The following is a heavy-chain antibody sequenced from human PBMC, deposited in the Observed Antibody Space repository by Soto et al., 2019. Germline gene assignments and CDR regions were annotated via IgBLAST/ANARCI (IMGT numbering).Heavy chain of an antibody. CDR3: ARGNPFNYAGFDV. CDR2: MNAKSGDT. D-gene: IGHD3-16*01. Sequence: ASVKVSCKASGYTFSDFDINWLRQASGQGPEWMGWMNAKSGDTLFAQRFQGKFNMTWDTSLSTAYMEVGSLTSDDTAIYFCARGNPFNYAGFDVWGQGTTVTVSS. V-gene: IGHV1-8*01. CDR1: GYTFSDFD. J-gene: IGHJ6*02.